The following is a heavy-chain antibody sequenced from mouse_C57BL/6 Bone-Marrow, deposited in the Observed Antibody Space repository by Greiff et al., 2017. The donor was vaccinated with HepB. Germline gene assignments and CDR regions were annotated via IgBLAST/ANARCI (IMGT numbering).Heavy chain of an antibody. CDR3: TKDYGSSYWYFDV. V-gene: IGHV6-6*01. J-gene: IGHJ1*03. CDR2: IRNKANNHAT. Sequence: EVQLMESGGGLVQPGGSMKLSCAASGFTFSDAWMDWVRQSPEKGLEWVAEIRNKANNHATYYAESVKGRFTISRDDSKSSVYLQMNSLRAEDTGIYYCTKDYGSSYWYFDVWGTGTTVTVSS. CDR1: GFTFSDAW. D-gene: IGHD1-1*01.